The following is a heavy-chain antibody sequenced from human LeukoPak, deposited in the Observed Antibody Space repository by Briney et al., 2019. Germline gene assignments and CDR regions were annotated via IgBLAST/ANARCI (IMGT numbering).Heavy chain of an antibody. D-gene: IGHD3-10*01. Sequence: GESLQISCKGSGYSFTSYWIGWVRQMPGKGLEWMGIIYPGDSDTRYSPSFQGQVTISADKSISTAYLQWSSLKASDTAMYYCARQSLSYYYGSGSYRHYYYYYMDVWGKGTTVTVSS. CDR1: GYSFTSYW. CDR2: IYPGDSDT. CDR3: ARQSLSYYYGSGSYRHYYYYYMDV. J-gene: IGHJ6*03. V-gene: IGHV5-51*01.